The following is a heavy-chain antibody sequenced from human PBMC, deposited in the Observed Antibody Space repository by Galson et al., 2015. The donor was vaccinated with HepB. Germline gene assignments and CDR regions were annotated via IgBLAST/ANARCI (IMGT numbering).Heavy chain of an antibody. Sequence: SLRLSCAASGFTFSRYGMHWVRQAPGKGLEWVAVIWYDGSNKYYVDSAKGRFTISRDNSKNTVYLQMNSLRAEDTAVYYCARERTSAFDIWGQGTMVTVSS. V-gene: IGHV3-33*01. J-gene: IGHJ3*02. CDR2: IWYDGSNK. CDR3: ARERTSAFDI. CDR1: GFTFSRYG.